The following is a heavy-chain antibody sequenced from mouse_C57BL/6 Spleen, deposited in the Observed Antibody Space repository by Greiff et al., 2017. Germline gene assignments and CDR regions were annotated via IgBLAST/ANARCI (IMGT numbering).Heavy chain of an antibody. Sequence: QVQLQQPGAELVMPGASVKLSCKASGYTFTSYWMHWVKQRPGQGLEWIGEIDPSDSYTNYNQKFKCKSTLTVDKSSSTAYMQLSSLTSEDSAVYYCARRGYYGSSRYFDVWGTGTTVTVSS. CDR2: IDPSDSYT. CDR3: ARRGYYGSSRYFDV. V-gene: IGHV1-69*01. J-gene: IGHJ1*03. CDR1: GYTFTSYW. D-gene: IGHD1-1*01.